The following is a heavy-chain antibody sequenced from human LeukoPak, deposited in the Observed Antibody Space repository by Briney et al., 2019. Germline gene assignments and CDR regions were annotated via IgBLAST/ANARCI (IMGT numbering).Heavy chain of an antibody. CDR1: GGSFSGYY. V-gene: IGHV4-34*01. D-gene: IGHD6-19*01. J-gene: IGHJ4*02. CDR2: INHSGST. CDR3: ARGAAVARSFDY. Sequence: SETLSLTCAVYGGSFSGYYWSWIRQPPGKGLEWIGEINHSGSTNYNPSLKSRVTISVDTSKNQFSLKLSPVTAADTAVYYCARGAAVARSFDYWGQGTLVTVSS.